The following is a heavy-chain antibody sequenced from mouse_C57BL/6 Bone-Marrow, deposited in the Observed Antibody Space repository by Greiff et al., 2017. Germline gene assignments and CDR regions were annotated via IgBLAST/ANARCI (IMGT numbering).Heavy chain of an antibody. J-gene: IGHJ3*01. CDR2: IRLKSDNYAT. CDR1: GFTFSNYW. Sequence: EVQRVESGGGLVQPGGSLKLSCVASGFTFSNYWMNWVRQSPEKWLEWVAQIRLKSDNYATHYAESVKGWFTISRDYSKSSVYLQRNNLRAEDTGIYYCTLYYSNRFAYGGQGTLVTVSA. V-gene: IGHV6-3*01. CDR3: TLYYSNRFAY. D-gene: IGHD2-5*01.